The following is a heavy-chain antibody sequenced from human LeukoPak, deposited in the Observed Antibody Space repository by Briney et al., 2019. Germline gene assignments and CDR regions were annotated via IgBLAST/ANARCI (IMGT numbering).Heavy chain of an antibody. CDR3: ARHVEGGSSWYYP. Sequence: SETLSLTYTVSGGSISSRSYYWGWIRQPPGKGLEWIGSIYYSGSTYYNPSLKSRVTISVDTSKNQFSLKLSSVTAADTAVYYCARHVEGGSSWYYPWGQGTLVTVSS. CDR1: GGSISSRSYY. CDR2: IYYSGST. D-gene: IGHD6-13*01. J-gene: IGHJ5*02. V-gene: IGHV4-39*01.